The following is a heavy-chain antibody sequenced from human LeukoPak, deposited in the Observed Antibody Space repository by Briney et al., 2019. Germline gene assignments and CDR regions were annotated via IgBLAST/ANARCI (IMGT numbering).Heavy chain of an antibody. V-gene: IGHV3-11*01. J-gene: IGHJ4*02. Sequence: PGGSLRLSCAASGFNFNDYYMSWIRQAPGKGLERLSLISNTGRSIYYADSVKGRFTISRDSATSSLYLQMNSLRADDTAVYYCARDGGGSTYYFDSWGQGTLVTVSS. CDR1: GFNFNDYY. CDR3: ARDGGGSTYYFDS. CDR2: ISNTGRSI. D-gene: IGHD1-26*01.